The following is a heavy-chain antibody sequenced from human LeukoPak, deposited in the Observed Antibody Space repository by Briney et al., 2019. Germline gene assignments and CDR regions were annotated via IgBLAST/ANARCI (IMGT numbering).Heavy chain of an antibody. V-gene: IGHV3-21*01. Sequence: PGGSLRLSCAASGFTFSSYSMNWVRQAPGKGLEWVSSISSSSSYIYYADSVKGRFTISRDNAKNSLYLQMNSLRAEDTAVYYCARDGSGSLGDFDYWGQGTLVTVSS. CDR1: GFTFSSYS. CDR2: ISSSSSYI. CDR3: ARDGSGSLGDFDY. D-gene: IGHD3-10*01. J-gene: IGHJ4*02.